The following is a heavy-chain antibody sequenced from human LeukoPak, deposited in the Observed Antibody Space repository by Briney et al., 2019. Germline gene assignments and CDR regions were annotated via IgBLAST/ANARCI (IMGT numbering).Heavy chain of an antibody. CDR3: AKGRGSSPRYYFDY. Sequence: PGGSLRLSCAASGFTFSSYSMNWVRQAPGKGLEWVSAISGSGGSTYYADSVKGRFTISRDNSKNTLYLQMNSLRAEDTAVYYCAKGRGSSPRYYFDYWGQGTLVTVSS. D-gene: IGHD6-6*01. V-gene: IGHV3-23*01. CDR1: GFTFSSYS. J-gene: IGHJ4*02. CDR2: ISGSGGST.